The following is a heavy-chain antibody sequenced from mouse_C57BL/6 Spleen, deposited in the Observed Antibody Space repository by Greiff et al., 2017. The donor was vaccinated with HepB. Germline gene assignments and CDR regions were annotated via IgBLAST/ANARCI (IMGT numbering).Heavy chain of an antibody. Sequence: VQLKQSGAELVRPGASVKLSCTASGFNIKDDYMHWVKQRPEQGLEWIGWIDPENGDTEYASKFQGKATITADTSSNTAYLQLSSLTSEDTAVYYCTTYRKMDWGQGTLVTVSA. J-gene: IGHJ3*01. CDR1: GFNIKDDY. CDR2: IDPENGDT. CDR3: TTYRKMD. V-gene: IGHV14-4*01.